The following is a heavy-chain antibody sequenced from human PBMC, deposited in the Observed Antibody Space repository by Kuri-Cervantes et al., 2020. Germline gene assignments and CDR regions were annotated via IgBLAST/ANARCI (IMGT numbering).Heavy chain of an antibody. J-gene: IGHJ6*02. V-gene: IGHV4-30-2*01. Sequence: SETLSLTCAVSGGSISSGGYSWSWIRQPPGKGLEWIGEINHSGSTNYTPSLKSRVTISVDTSKNQFSLKLSSVTAADTAVYYCARGFLFYSSGPHTPYYYYGMDVWGQGTTVTVSS. D-gene: IGHD6-19*01. CDR1: GGSISSGGYS. CDR3: ARGFLFYSSGPHTPYYYYGMDV. CDR2: INHSGST.